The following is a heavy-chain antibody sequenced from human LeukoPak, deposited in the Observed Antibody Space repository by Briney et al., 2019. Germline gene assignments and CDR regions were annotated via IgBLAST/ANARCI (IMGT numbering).Heavy chain of an antibody. J-gene: IGHJ4*02. D-gene: IGHD4-17*01. V-gene: IGHV1-2*02. CDR2: INPNSGDT. Sequence: ASVKVTCKASGYTLTDYYMHWVRQAPGQGLEWMGWINPNSGDTNYAQKFQGRVTMTRDTSISTAYMELRSLRSDDTAVYYCARGRGYGDYAFDYWGQGTLVTVSS. CDR1: GYTLTDYY. CDR3: ARGRGYGDYAFDY.